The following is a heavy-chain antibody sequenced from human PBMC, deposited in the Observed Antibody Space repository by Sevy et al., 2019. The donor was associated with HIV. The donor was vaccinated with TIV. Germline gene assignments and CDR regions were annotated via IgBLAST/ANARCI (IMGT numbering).Heavy chain of an antibody. J-gene: IGHJ6*02. D-gene: IGHD3-3*01. CDR3: AKGVKSPYYDFWSGTGADYYYYYGMDV. CDR2: ISGSGGST. CDR1: GFTFSSYA. V-gene: IGHV3-23*01. Sequence: GGSLRLSCAASGFTFSSYAMSWVRQAPGKGLEWVSAISGSGGSTYYADTVKGRFTISRDNYKNTLYLQRNSLRAEDTAVYYCAKGVKSPYYDFWSGTGADYYYYYGMDVWGQGTTVTVSS.